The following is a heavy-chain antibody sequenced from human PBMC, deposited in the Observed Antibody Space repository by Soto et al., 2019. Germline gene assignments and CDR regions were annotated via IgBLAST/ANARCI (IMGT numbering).Heavy chain of an antibody. J-gene: IGHJ1*01. CDR1: GFPFSSYG. Sequence: QVQLVESGGGVVQPGRPLRLSCAASGFPFSSYGMHWVRQAPGKGLEWVAVISYAGSNKYYADSVKGRFTISRDNSKHTLYMHMNSLRADDTAVYYCAKDRGGREWMVSLSYFQHWGQGTLVTVSS. CDR3: AKDRGGREWMVSLSYFQH. D-gene: IGHD2-8*01. CDR2: ISYAGSNK. V-gene: IGHV3-30*18.